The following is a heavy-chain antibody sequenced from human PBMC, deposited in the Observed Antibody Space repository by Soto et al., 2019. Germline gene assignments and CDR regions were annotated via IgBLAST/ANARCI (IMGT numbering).Heavy chain of an antibody. D-gene: IGHD2-8*01. Sequence: PGGSLRLSCVASGFTFSSYGMHWVRQAPGKGLEWVAVMSYDGSHEYYADSVKGRFTISRDNSKTILYLQMNSLRLEDTAVYYCAKGSVLRVVEAPLAILGGVDVWGQGAMGTVS. J-gene: IGHJ6*02. V-gene: IGHV3-33*06. CDR3: AKGSVLRVVEAPLAILGGVDV. CDR1: GFTFSSYG. CDR2: MSYDGSHE.